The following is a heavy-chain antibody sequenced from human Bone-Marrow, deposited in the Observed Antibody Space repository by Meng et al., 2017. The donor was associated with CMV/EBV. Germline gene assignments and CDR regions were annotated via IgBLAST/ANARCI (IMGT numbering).Heavy chain of an antibody. D-gene: IGHD2-2*01. J-gene: IGHJ6*02. CDR3: ARGYCSSTSCTSYYYYYGMDV. CDR1: GYTFTSYG. CDR2: ISAYNGNT. V-gene: IGHV1-18*01. Sequence: ASVKVSCKASGYTFTSYGISWVRQAPGQGLEWMGWISAYNGNTNYAQKFQGRVTFTTDESTSTAYMELSSLRSEDTAVYYCARGYCSSTSCTSYYYYYGMDVWGQGTTVTVSS.